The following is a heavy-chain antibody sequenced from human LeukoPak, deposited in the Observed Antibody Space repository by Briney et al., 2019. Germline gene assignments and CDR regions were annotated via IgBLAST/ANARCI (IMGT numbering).Heavy chain of an antibody. Sequence: ASVKVSCKASGYTFTSYGISWVRQAPGQGLEWMGWISAYNGNTNYAQKLQGRVTMTTDTSTSTAYMELRSLRSDDTAVYYCARGVPNWNYVLGYYYYMDVWGKGTTVTVSS. J-gene: IGHJ6*03. D-gene: IGHD1-7*01. CDR3: ARGVPNWNYVLGYYYYMDV. V-gene: IGHV1-18*01. CDR2: ISAYNGNT. CDR1: GYTFTSYG.